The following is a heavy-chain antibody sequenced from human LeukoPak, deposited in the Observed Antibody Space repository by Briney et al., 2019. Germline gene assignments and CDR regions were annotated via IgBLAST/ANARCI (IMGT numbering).Heavy chain of an antibody. V-gene: IGHV3-48*03. CDR3: AREGSSLGSSGSGSQYNFDY. Sequence: AGSLRLSCAASGFTFNTYEMHWVRQAPGKGLEWVSYIGTDSSTMYYADSVKGRFTISQDIARNSMYLQMNSLRAEDTAFYYCAREGSSLGSSGSGSQYNFDYWGQGILVTVSS. CDR1: GFTFNTYE. CDR2: IGTDSSTM. D-gene: IGHD3-10*01. J-gene: IGHJ4*02.